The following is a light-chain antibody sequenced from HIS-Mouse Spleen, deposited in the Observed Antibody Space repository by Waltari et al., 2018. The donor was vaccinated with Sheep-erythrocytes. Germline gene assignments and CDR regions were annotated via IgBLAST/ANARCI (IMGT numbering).Light chain of an antibody. V-gene: IGLV1-47*01. Sequence: QSVLTQPPSASGTPGQRVTISCSGSSSNIGSNYVYWYQQLPGTAPKLLIYRNNRRPPGVPDRFSGSKSGTSASLAIGGLRSEDEADYYCAAWDDSLSGPVFGGGTKLTVL. CDR2: RNN. CDR1: SSNIGSNY. J-gene: IGLJ3*02. CDR3: AAWDDSLSGPV.